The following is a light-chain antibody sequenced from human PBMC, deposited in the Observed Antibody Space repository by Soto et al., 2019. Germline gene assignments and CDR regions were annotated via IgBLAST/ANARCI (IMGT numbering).Light chain of an antibody. V-gene: IGLV2-18*02. CDR3: SSYTSSSTPLYG. J-gene: IGLJ1*01. CDR1: SSDVGSYNR. Sequence: QSVLTQPPSVSGSPGQSVTISCTGTSSDVGSYNRVSWYQQPPGTAPKLMIYEVSNRPSGVPDRFSGSKSGNTASLTISGLQAEDEADYYCSSYTSSSTPLYGFGTGTKVTVL. CDR2: EVS.